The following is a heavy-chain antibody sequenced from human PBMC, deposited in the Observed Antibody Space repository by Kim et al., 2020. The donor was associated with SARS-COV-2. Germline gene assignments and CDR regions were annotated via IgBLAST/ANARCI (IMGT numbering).Heavy chain of an antibody. D-gene: IGHD3-10*01. V-gene: IGHV3-7*03. CDR2: EK. CDR3: ARDRGDYFDY. Sequence: EKYYVDSGKGRFTISRDNAKNSLYLQMNSLRAEDTAVYYCARDRGDYFDYWGQGTLVTVSS. J-gene: IGHJ4*02.